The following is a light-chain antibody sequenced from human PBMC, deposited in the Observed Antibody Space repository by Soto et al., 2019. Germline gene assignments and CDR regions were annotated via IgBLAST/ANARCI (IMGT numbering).Light chain of an antibody. J-gene: IGKJ1*01. CDR3: QQYNNWPPWT. CDR1: QSVSSN. V-gene: IGKV3-15*01. CDR2: GAS. Sequence: ESVMTQSPATLSVSPGERATLSCRASQSVSSNLAWYQQKPGQAPRLLMYGASTRATGIPDRFSGSGSGTEFTLTISSLQSEDFAVYYCQQYNNWPPWTFGQGTKVEIK.